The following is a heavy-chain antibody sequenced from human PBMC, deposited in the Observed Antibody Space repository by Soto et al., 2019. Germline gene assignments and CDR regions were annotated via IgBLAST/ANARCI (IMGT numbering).Heavy chain of an antibody. CDR1: GGSFSGYY. J-gene: IGHJ6*03. CDR2: IIHTGST. V-gene: IGHV4-34*01. CDR3: ARGIIPDYRRHMDV. D-gene: IGHD3-16*01. Sequence: SETLSLTSTVYGGSFSGYYWNWIRQPPGKGLEWIAEIIHTGSTHYNPSLKSRVTISLDTSKNQFSLSLSSVTAADTAVYYCARGIIPDYRRHMDVWGKGTTVTVSS.